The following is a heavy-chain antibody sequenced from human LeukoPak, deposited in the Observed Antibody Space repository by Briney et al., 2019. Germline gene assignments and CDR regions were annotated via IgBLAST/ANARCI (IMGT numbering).Heavy chain of an antibody. CDR2: INGDGSST. Sequence: GGSLRLSCAVSGFTFSRNWMHWVRQAPGKGLVWVSRINGDGSSTSYADSVKGRFTVSRDNAKNTLYLQMNSLRAEDTAIYYCSGAYYHPIGNWGQGTLVTVSS. V-gene: IGHV3-74*01. CDR1: GFTFSRNW. J-gene: IGHJ4*02. CDR3: SGAYYHPIGN. D-gene: IGHD1-26*01.